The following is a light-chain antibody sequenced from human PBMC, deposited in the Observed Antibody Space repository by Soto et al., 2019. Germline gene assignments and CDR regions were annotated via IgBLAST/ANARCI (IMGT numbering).Light chain of an antibody. CDR2: DVS. J-gene: IGLJ1*01. Sequence: SALTQPTSVSGSPGQSIIISCTGTSSDAGGYNYVSWYQHHPGKAPKLMICDVSDRPSGVPNPFSGSKSGNTASLTISGFQAEDEADYYCSSYTSSSTPWVFGAGTKVTVL. CDR1: SSDAGGYNY. V-gene: IGLV2-14*03. CDR3: SSYTSSSTPWV.